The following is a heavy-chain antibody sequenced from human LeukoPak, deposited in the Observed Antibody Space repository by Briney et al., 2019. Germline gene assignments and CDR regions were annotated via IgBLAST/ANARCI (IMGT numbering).Heavy chain of an antibody. CDR2: IKQDGSEK. J-gene: IGHJ4*02. CDR1: GFTFSSYW. CDR3: FGYTSGWYFDC. Sequence: GGSLRLSCAASGFTFSSYWMSWVRQAPGKGLEWVANIKQDGSEKYYVDSVEGRFTISRDNAKNSLFLQMNSLRAEDTAVYYCFGYTSGWYFDCWGQGTLVTVSS. D-gene: IGHD6-19*01. V-gene: IGHV3-7*01.